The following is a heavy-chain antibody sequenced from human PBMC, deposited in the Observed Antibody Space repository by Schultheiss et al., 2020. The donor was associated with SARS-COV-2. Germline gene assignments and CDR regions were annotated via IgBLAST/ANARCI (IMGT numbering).Heavy chain of an antibody. CDR2: ISYDGSNK. Sequence: GSLRLSCAASGFTFSSYAMHWVRQAPGKGLEWVAVISYDGSNKYYADSVKGRFTISRDNSKNTLYLQMNSLRAEDTAVYYCARDMYSSSSGIFDYWGQGTLVTVSS. J-gene: IGHJ4*02. CDR1: GFTFSSYA. CDR3: ARDMYSSSSGIFDY. V-gene: IGHV3-30*04. D-gene: IGHD6-6*01.